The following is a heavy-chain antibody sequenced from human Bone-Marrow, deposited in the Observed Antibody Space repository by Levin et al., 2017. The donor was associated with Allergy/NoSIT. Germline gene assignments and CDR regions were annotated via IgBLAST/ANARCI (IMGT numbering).Heavy chain of an antibody. D-gene: IGHD3-22*01. J-gene: IGHJ3*02. CDR2: IYYSGST. CDR3: AVTYYYDSSGRVRAFDI. CDR1: GGSISSSSYY. Sequence: SQTLSLTCTVSGGSISSSSYYWGWIRQPPGKGLEWIGSIYYSGSTYYNPSLKSRVTISVDTSKNQFSLKLSSVTAADTAVYYCAVTYYYDSSGRVRAFDIWGQGTMVTVSS. V-gene: IGHV4-39*01.